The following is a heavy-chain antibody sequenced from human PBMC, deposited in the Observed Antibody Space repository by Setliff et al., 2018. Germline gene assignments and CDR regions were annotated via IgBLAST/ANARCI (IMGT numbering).Heavy chain of an antibody. D-gene: IGHD3-16*01. V-gene: IGHV4-34*01. J-gene: IGHJ4*02. Sequence: SETLSLTCTFYGGPFSDYYWGWVRQTPGKGLEWIAEINPSGTTNYIPSLKSRLTISVDASKRQFSLKLISVTAADTAVYYCRFWSYVYKNDYWAQGTLVTVSS. CDR2: INPSGTT. CDR3: RFWSYVYKNDY. CDR1: GGPFSDYY.